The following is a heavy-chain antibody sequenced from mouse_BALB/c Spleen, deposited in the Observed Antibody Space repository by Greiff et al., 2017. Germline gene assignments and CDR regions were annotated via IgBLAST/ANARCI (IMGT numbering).Heavy chain of an antibody. V-gene: IGHV1-9*01. D-gene: IGHD1-1*01. Sequence: QVQLQQSGAELMKPGASVKISCKATGYTFSSYWIEWVKQRPGHGLEWIGEILPGSGSTNYNEKFKGKATFTADTSSNTAYMQLSSLTSEDSAVYYCARKGFITTVNPPYYYAMDYWGQGTSVTVSS. CDR2: ILPGSGST. CDR3: ARKGFITTVNPPYYYAMDY. CDR1: GYTFSSYW. J-gene: IGHJ4*01.